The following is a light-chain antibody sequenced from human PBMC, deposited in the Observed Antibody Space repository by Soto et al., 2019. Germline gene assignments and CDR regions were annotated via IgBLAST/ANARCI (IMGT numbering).Light chain of an antibody. J-gene: IGKJ1*01. CDR1: QSISSN. V-gene: IGKV3-15*01. CDR3: QQYSNWPET. Sequence: EIVMTQSPATLSVSPGERASLSCRASQSISSNLAWYQQKPGQAPRLLIYDASTRATGIPARFSGSGSGTEFTLTISSLQSQDFAVYYCQQYSNWPETFVQVTKVAIK. CDR2: DAS.